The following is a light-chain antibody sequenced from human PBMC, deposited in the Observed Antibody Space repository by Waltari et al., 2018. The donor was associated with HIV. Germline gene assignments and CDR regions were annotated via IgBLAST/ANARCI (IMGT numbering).Light chain of an antibody. V-gene: IGKV1-39*01. CDR1: QSISSS. J-gene: IGKJ4*01. CDR3: QQSYSTLLT. CDR2: AAS. Sequence: DIQMTQSPSSLSASVGDRVTITCRASQSISSSLNWYQQKPGKAPKLLIYAASSLQSGVPSRLSGSGSGTDFTLTISSLQPEDFATYYCQQSYSTLLTFGGGTKVEIK.